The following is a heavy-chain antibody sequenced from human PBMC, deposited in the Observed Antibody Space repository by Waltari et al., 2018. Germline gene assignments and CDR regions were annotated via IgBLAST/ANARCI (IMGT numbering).Heavy chain of an antibody. Sequence: QVQLQESGPGRVKPWGTLSRICTGASGAVSRYYWNWIRQSAGKGLEWIGHVHASGTTEYTPSLSSRVTVSLDTSKNQFSLKLTSVTAADTAVYYCARSGDYAEYFQHWGLGTLLTVSS. CDR3: ARSGDYAEYFQH. V-gene: IGHV4-4*07. J-gene: IGHJ1*01. D-gene: IGHD4-17*01. CDR2: VHASGTT. CDR1: SGAVSRYY.